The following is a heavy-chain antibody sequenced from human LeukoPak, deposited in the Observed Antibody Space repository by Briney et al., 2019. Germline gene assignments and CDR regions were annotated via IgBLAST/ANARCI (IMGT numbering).Heavy chain of an antibody. CDR2: ITNNGRST. CDR3: ASTYSYDSSGYYPFDY. CDR1: GFTFSRYA. D-gene: IGHD3-22*01. Sequence: GGSLRLSCSASGFTFSRYAMHWVRQPPGKGLEYVSAITNNGRSTYYADSVKGRSTISRDNSKNTLYLQMSSLRAEDTAVYYCASTYSYDSSGYYPFDYWGQGTLVTVP. J-gene: IGHJ4*02. V-gene: IGHV3-64D*06.